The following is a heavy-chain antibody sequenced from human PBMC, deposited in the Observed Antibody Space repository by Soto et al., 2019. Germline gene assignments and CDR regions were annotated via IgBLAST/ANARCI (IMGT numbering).Heavy chain of an antibody. Sequence: EVPLVESGGGVIQPGGSLRLSCAASGLDFGVYPMNWVRQAPGKGLEWVSYIGARGFPIYYADSVRGRFAMSRDNANNSVFLQMDSLRAEDTAQYFCATEPFDYWGRGALVTVSS. CDR2: IGARGFPI. J-gene: IGHJ4*02. V-gene: IGHV3-48*04. CDR1: GLDFGVYP. CDR3: ATEPFDY.